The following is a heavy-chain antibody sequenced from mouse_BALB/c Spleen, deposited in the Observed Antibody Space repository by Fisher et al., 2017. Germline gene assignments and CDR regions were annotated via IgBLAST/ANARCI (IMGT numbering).Heavy chain of an antibody. J-gene: IGHJ4*01. D-gene: IGHD1-1*01. CDR3: ASLTTVDAMDY. Sequence: KFKGKATLTADKSSSTAYMQLSSLTSEDSAVYFCASLTTVDAMDYWGQGTSVTVSS. V-gene: IGHV1-77*01.